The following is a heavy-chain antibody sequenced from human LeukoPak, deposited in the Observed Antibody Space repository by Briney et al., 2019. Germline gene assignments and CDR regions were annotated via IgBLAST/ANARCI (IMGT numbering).Heavy chain of an antibody. D-gene: IGHD6-19*01. CDR3: ARERSGWFFSN. V-gene: IGHV1-18*01. Sequence: ASVKVSCKASGYSFSSFGITWVRQAPGQGLEWMGWINPYDGNTNYAQKLQGRVTMPTDTSTSTAYMDLGSLRSDDTAVYYCARERSGWFFSNWGQGTLVTVSS. CDR1: GYSFSSFG. J-gene: IGHJ4*02. CDR2: INPYDGNT.